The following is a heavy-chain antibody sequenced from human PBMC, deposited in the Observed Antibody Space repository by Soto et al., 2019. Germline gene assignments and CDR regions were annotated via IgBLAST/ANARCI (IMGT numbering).Heavy chain of an antibody. CDR2: INPMGGST. V-gene: IGHV1-46*01. CDR1: GYTFTSSY. CDR3: ATDIGRGYDVFDI. J-gene: IGHJ3*02. D-gene: IGHD6-25*01. Sequence: ASVKVSCKASGYTFTSSYIHWVRQAPGQGLEWMAIINPMGGSTNYAQKFQGRVTVTMDTSASTVYMELSSLRSEDTAVYYCATDIGRGYDVFDIWGQGTMFTVS.